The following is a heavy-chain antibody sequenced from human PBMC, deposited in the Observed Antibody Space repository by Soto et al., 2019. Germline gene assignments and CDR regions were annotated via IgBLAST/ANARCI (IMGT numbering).Heavy chain of an antibody. CDR3: AKGIAARFVYWFDP. D-gene: IGHD6-6*01. CDR1: GFTISSYA. CDR2: ISGSGGST. V-gene: IGHV3-23*01. J-gene: IGHJ5*02. Sequence: PGGSLRLSCAASGFTISSYAMSWVRQAPGKGLKWVSAISGSGGSTYYADSVKGRFAISRDNSKNTLYLQMNSLRAEDTAVYYCAKGIAARFVYWFDPWGQGTLVNVSS.